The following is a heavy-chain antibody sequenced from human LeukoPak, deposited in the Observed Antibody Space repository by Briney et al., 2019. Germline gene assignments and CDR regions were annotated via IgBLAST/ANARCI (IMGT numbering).Heavy chain of an antibody. CDR1: GGSISSYY. CDR2: IYYSGST. D-gene: IGHD1-26*01. J-gene: IGHJ4*02. V-gene: IGHV4-59*01. Sequence: SSETLSLTCTVSGGSISSYYWSWIRQPPGKGLEWIGYIYYSGSTNYNPSLKSRVTISVDTSKNQFSLKLSSVTAADTAVYYCARGGGSYLGYFDYWGQGTLVTVSS. CDR3: ARGGGSYLGYFDY.